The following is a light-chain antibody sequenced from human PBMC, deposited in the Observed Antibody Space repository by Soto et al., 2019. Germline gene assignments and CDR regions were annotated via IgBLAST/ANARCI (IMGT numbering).Light chain of an antibody. CDR3: QQRHMWPIT. J-gene: IGKJ5*01. CDR2: DAS. Sequence: AIQMTQSPSSLSASVGDRVTITCRASQGIANELGWYQQRPGKAPKLLIYDASSLESGVPSRFSGSGSGTDFTLTISSLEPEDSAVYYCQQRHMWPITFGQGTRLEI. V-gene: IGKV1-13*02. CDR1: QGIANE.